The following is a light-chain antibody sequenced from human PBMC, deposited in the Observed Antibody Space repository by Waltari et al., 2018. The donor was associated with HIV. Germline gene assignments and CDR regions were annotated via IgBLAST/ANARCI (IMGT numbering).Light chain of an antibody. V-gene: IGLV1-40*01. CDR2: GNT. CDR1: SSNIGADYD. J-gene: IGLJ3*02. CDR3: QSYDSSLSDWV. Sequence: QSVLTQPPSVSGAPGRTVTISCTGGSSNIGADYDVHWYRQLPGVAPKVLIIGNTKRPSGVPDRFSGSKSGTSASLAITGLQAEDEADYFCQSYDSSLSDWVFGGGTKLTVL.